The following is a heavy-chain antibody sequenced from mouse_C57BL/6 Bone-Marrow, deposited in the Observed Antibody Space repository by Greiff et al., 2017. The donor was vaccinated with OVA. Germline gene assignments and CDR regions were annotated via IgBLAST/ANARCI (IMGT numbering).Heavy chain of an antibody. V-gene: IGHV5-4*01. CDR2: ISAGGSYT. Sequence: EVHLVESGGGLVKPGGSLKLSCAASGFTFSSYAMSWVRQTPEKRLEWVATISAGGSYTYYPDNVKGRFTISRDNATNNLYLQMSRLKSEDTAIDYCARDERRGAWFAYWGQGTLVTVSA. D-gene: IGHD2-12*01. CDR3: ARDERRGAWFAY. J-gene: IGHJ3*01. CDR1: GFTFSSYA.